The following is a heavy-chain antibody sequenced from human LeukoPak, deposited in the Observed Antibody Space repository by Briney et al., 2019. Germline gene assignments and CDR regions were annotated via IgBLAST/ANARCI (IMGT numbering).Heavy chain of an antibody. J-gene: IGHJ6*02. D-gene: IGHD3-10*01. Sequence: GGSLRLSCAASGFIFSDYYMNWIRQAPGKGLEWLSYISTTATTIHYADSVKGRFTISRDNAKNSLYLQMNSLTVDDTAVYYCARWYYYGSYTMDVWGQGTTVTVSS. CDR3: ARWYYYGSYTMDV. CDR2: ISTTATTI. CDR1: GFIFSDYY. V-gene: IGHV3-11*01.